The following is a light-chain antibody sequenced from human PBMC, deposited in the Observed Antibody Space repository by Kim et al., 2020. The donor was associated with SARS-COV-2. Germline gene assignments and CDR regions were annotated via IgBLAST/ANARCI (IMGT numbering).Light chain of an antibody. Sequence: SVSGGNSVTITCRESQCVRNVLKWYQQQPGKAPKLLIYGVSSLQSGVPSSFRGSGSETDFTLTISNLQPEDFAFYYCQQSYGFPYTFGQGTNLEI. CDR2: GVS. CDR3: QQSYGFPYT. V-gene: IGKV1-39*01. CDR1: QCVRNV. J-gene: IGKJ2*01.